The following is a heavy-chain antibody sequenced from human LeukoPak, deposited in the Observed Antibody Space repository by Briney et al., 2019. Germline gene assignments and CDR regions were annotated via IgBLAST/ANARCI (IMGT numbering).Heavy chain of an antibody. D-gene: IGHD6-13*01. Sequence: GGSLRLSCAASGVSFSSYSMHWVRQPPGKGLEYVSAISSNGGSTYNANSVKGRFTISRDNSKNTLYLQMGSLRAEDMAVYYCARVFSSSWDYYFDYWGQGTLVTVSS. CDR1: GVSFSSYS. V-gene: IGHV3-64*01. CDR3: ARVFSSSWDYYFDY. CDR2: ISSNGGST. J-gene: IGHJ4*02.